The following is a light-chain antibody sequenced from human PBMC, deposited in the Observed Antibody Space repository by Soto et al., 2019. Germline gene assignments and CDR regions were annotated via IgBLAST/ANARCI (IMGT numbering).Light chain of an antibody. Sequence: ENLLTQSPATLSLSPGERATLSCRASQSISRNLAWYQQKPGQAPRLLIYDASNRATGIPDRFSGSGSGTDFTRTISSLEPEDFAVYYCKQRASWPPWTFGQGTKVEIK. J-gene: IGKJ1*01. CDR3: KQRASWPPWT. V-gene: IGKV3-11*01. CDR1: QSISRN. CDR2: DAS.